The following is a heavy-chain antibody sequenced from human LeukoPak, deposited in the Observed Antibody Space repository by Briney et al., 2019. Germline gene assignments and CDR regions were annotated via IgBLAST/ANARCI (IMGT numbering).Heavy chain of an antibody. CDR3: ARDRAAHKLKAFDI. D-gene: IGHD6-6*01. CDR2: IKQDGSEK. J-gene: IGHJ3*02. V-gene: IGHV3-7*01. Sequence: PGGSLRLSCAASGFTFSSYWMSWVRQAPGKGLEWVANIKQDGSEKYYVDSVKGRFTISRDNAKNSLYLQMNSLRAEDTAVYYCARDRAAHKLKAFDIWGQGTMVTVSS. CDR1: GFTFSSYW.